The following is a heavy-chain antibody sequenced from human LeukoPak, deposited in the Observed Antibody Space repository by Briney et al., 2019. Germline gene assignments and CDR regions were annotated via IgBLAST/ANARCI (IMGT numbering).Heavy chain of an antibody. CDR2: ISGDDGNT. CDR3: ARTNYYDSSGYYIVSDYFDY. Sequence: EASVKVSCKASGYTFTNYGISWVRQAPGQGLEWMGWISGDDGNTNYAHKVQGRVTMTTDTSTSTAYMELRSLRSDDTAVYYCARTNYYDSSGYYIVSDYFDYWGQGTRVTVSS. CDR1: GYTFTNYG. J-gene: IGHJ4*02. D-gene: IGHD3-22*01. V-gene: IGHV1-18*01.